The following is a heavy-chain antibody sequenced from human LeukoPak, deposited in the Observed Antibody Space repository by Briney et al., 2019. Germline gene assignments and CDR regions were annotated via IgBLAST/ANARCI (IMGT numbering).Heavy chain of an antibody. D-gene: IGHD2-2*01. CDR1: GGSFSGYY. J-gene: IGHJ6*03. CDR3: ARLSRRYCSSTSCYGNYYYYYYMDV. CDR2: INHSGST. V-gene: IGHV4-34*01. Sequence: KTSETLSLTCAVYGGSFSGYYWSWIRQPPGKGLEWIGEINHSGSTNYNPSLKSRVTISVDTSKNQFSLKLSSVTAADTAVYYCARLSRRYCSSTSCYGNYYYYYYMDVWGKGTTVTISS.